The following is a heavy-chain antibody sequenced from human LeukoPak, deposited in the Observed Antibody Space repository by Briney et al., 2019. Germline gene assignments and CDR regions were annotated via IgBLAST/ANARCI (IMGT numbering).Heavy chain of an antibody. D-gene: IGHD3-10*01. V-gene: IGHV3-74*01. CDR1: GFTFSSYA. CDR3: ARVSYYYGSGSYRPTAVYYFDY. CDR2: INSDGSST. Sequence: GGSLRLSCAASGFTFSSYAMHWVRQAPGKGLEWVSRINSDGSSTSYADSVKGRFTISRDNAKNTLYLQMNSLRAEDTAVYYCARVSYYYGSGSYRPTAVYYFDYWGQGTLVTVSS. J-gene: IGHJ4*02.